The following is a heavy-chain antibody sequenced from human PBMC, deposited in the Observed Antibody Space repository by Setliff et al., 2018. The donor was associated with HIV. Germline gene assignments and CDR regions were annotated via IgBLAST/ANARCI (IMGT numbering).Heavy chain of an antibody. J-gene: IGHJ4*02. CDR2: INHSGKT. CDR3: ARQLTTLDYFDY. Sequence: NPSETLSLTCAVYGGSFSNYYWSWIRQPPGKGPEWIGEINHSGKTDYNPSLKNRVTISVDTSKNQFSLKVNSVTAADTAVYYCARQLTTLDYFDYWGQGTLVTVSS. V-gene: IGHV4-34*01. CDR1: GGSFSNYY. D-gene: IGHD4-17*01.